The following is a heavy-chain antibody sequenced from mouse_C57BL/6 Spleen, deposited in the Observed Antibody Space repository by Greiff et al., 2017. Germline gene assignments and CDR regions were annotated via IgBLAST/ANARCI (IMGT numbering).Heavy chain of an antibody. CDR3: ARGGVDSSGCFAY. V-gene: IGHV5-16*01. J-gene: IGHJ3*01. CDR2: IKYDGSST. D-gene: IGHD3-2*02. Sequence: DVHLVESEGGLVQPGSSMKLSCTASGFTFSDYYIAWVRQVPEKGLEWVANIKYDGSSTYYLDSLKSRFIISRDNAKNNLYQQMSSLKSEDTATYYFARGGVDSSGCFAYWGQGTLVTVSA. CDR1: GFTFSDYY.